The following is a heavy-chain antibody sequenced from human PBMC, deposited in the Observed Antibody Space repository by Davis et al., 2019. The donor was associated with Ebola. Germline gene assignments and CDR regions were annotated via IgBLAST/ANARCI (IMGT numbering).Heavy chain of an antibody. CDR3: AKRMLLRFLEWLPYPVDY. V-gene: IGHV3-23*01. Sequence: GESLKISCAASGFTFSSYAMSWVRQAPGKGLEWVSAISGSGGSTYYADSVKGRFTISRDNSKNTLYLQMNSLRAEDTAVYYCAKRMLLRFLEWLPYPVDYWGQGTLVTVSS. CDR1: GFTFSSYA. J-gene: IGHJ4*02. D-gene: IGHD3-3*01. CDR2: ISGSGGST.